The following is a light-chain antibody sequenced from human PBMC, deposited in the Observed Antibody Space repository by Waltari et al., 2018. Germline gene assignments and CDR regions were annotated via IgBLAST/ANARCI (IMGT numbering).Light chain of an antibody. J-gene: IGKJ5*01. Sequence: QMTQSPSSLSASVGDRITITCRASESINKYLNWYQQKPGKAPKLLIYGASNLQSGVPSRFSGSGSGTEFTLTITSLQPEDFATYYCHQTYSTPQITFGQGTRLEI. V-gene: IGKV1-39*01. CDR3: HQTYSTPQIT. CDR1: ESINKY. CDR2: GAS.